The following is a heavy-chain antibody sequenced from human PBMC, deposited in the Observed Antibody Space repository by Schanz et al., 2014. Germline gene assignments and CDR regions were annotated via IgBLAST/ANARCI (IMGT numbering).Heavy chain of an antibody. Sequence: EVQLVESGGGLVKPGGSLRLSCEASRFTFSSYSFNWVRQAPGKGLEWVSSITASGDYMHYADSVKGRFTISRDNARNSLYLQMNNLRVEDTAVYYCARGTDYGSGSYSSYWGQGTLVTVSS. CDR1: RFTFSSYS. D-gene: IGHD3-10*01. J-gene: IGHJ4*02. V-gene: IGHV3-21*01. CDR3: ARGTDYGSGSYSSY. CDR2: ITASGDYM.